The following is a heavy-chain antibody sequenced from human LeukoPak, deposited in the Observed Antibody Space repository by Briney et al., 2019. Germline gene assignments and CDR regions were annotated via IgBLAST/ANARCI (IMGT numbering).Heavy chain of an antibody. J-gene: IGHJ4*02. V-gene: IGHV1-69*13. D-gene: IGHD3-3*01. CDR2: IIPIFGTA. Sequence: ASVTVSCKASGRTFSSYAISWVRQAPGQGLEWMGGIIPIFGTANYAQKFQGRVTITADESTSTAYMELSSLRSEDTAVYYCASDREMEWYYWGQGTLVTVSS. CDR3: ASDREMEWYY. CDR1: GRTFSSYA.